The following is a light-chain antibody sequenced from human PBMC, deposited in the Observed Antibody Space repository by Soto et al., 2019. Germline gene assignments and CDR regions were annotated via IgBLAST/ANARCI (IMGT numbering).Light chain of an antibody. V-gene: IGLV1-47*01. Sequence: QLVLTQPPSASGNPGQTVTISCSGSSSNIGINYVYWYQQLPGTAPKLLIHRNSQRPSGSPDRFSGSKSGTSASLAISGLRSEDEADYYCAAWDDSLGSHAVFGGGTQLTVL. CDR3: AAWDDSLGSHAV. CDR1: SSNIGINY. CDR2: RNS. J-gene: IGLJ7*01.